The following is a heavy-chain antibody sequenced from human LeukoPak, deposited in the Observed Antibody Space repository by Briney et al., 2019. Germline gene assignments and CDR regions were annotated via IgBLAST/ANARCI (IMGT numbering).Heavy chain of an antibody. CDR2: ISWDGGST. CDR3: AKGVYGDRGDDLYYFDY. D-gene: IGHD4-17*01. CDR1: GFTFDDYT. J-gene: IGHJ4*02. V-gene: IGHV3-43*01. Sequence: PGGSLRLSCAASGFTFDDYTMHWVRQAPGKGLEWVSLISWDGGSTYYADSVKGRFTISRDNSKNSLYLQMNSLRTEDTALYYCAKGVYGDRGDDLYYFDYWGQGTLVTVSS.